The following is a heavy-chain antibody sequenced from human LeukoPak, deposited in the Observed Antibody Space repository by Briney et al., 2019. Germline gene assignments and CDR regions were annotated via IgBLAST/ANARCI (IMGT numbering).Heavy chain of an antibody. CDR2: IYPDDSDT. D-gene: IGHD6-6*01. Sequence: GESLKISCKGSGYSFTSYWIGWVRQMPGKGLEWMGIIYPDDSDTRYSPSFQGQVTISADKSISTAYLQWSSLKASDTAMYYCARQGSSPYYYYYMDVWGKGTTVTVSS. CDR1: GYSFTSYW. V-gene: IGHV5-51*01. CDR3: ARQGSSPYYYYYMDV. J-gene: IGHJ6*03.